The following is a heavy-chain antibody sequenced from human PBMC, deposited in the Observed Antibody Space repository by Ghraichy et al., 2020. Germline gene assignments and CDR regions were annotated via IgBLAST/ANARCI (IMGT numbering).Heavy chain of an antibody. V-gene: IGHV3-74*03. D-gene: IGHD2-15*01. J-gene: IGHJ5*02. Sequence: SCTASGFTFSNSWMHWVRQAPGKGLVWVSRINTDGSSITYAGSVKGRFTISRDNAKNTLYLQMNSLKVADTAVYYCARENGYSSGWYDPWGQGTLVTVSS. CDR3: ARENGYSSGWYDP. CDR2: INTDGSSI. CDR1: GFTFSNSW.